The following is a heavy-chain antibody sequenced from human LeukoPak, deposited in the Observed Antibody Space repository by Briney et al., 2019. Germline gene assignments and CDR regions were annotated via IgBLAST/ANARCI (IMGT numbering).Heavy chain of an antibody. J-gene: IGHJ4*02. CDR1: GLISRSYW. CDR3: ARERDGRFFDY. CDR2: IKQEGSEK. Sequence: GGSLRLSCEVSGLISRSYWMSWVRQAPGKGLEWVANIKQEGSEKYFEDSVKGRFTISRDNAKNSLHLQMNTLRAEDTAVYYCARERDGRFFDYWGQGTLVTVSS. V-gene: IGHV3-7*01. D-gene: IGHD5-24*01.